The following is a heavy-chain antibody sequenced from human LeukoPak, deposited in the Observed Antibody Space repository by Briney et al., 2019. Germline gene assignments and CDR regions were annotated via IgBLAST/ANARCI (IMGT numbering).Heavy chain of an antibody. CDR1: GFSLSSYA. J-gene: IGHJ4*02. CDR2: ISSADAGT. V-gene: IGHV3-23*01. CDR3: AKAPVTSCRGAYCYPFDY. D-gene: IGHD2-21*01. Sequence: GGSLRLSCAASGFSLSSYAMSWVRQAPGKGLEWVSAISSADAGTYHADSVRGRFTISRDSSKNTLYLQMNSLRAEDAAVYYCAKAPVTSCRGAYCYPFDYWGQGTLVTVSS.